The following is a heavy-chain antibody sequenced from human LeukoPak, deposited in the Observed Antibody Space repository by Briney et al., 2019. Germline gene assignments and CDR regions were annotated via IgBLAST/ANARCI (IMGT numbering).Heavy chain of an antibody. J-gene: IGHJ4*02. V-gene: IGHV1-18*01. CDR1: GYTFSSYG. Sequence: ASVKVSCKASGYTFSSYGMSWVRQAPGLGLEWMGWISAYNGYKYYAQRFQGRVTMTTGTSTSTAYMELRGLRSDDTAIYYCAREPYKTWGQGTLVTVSS. CDR2: ISAYNGYK. CDR3: AREPYKT. D-gene: IGHD1-14*01.